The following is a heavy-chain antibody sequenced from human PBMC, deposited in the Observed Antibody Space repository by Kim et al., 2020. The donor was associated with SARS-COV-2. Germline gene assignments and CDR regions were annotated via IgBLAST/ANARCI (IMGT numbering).Heavy chain of an antibody. V-gene: IGHV1-24*01. CDR1: GYTFTELS. Sequence: ASVKVSCKASGYTFTELSMHWVRQAPGKGLEWMGGFDPEDGETIYAQKFQGRVTMTEDTSTDTAYMELSSLRSEDTAVYYCATPPAIVGATFFYYWGQGNLVTVS. D-gene: IGHD1-26*01. CDR3: ATPPAIVGATFFYY. CDR2: FDPEDGET. J-gene: IGHJ4*02.